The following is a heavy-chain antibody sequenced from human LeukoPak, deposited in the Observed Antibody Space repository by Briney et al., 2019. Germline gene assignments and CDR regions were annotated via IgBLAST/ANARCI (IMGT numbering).Heavy chain of an antibody. CDR3: ARAALLEWGPGAWFDP. Sequence: GASVKVSCKASGYTFTSYYIHWVRQAPGQGLEWMGLLNPSGGGTSYAQKFQGRVTMTSDTATSTVYMELSGLRSEDTAVYYCARAALLEWGPGAWFDPWGQGTLVTVSS. CDR2: LNPSGGGT. D-gene: IGHD3-3*01. CDR1: GYTFTSYY. V-gene: IGHV1-46*01. J-gene: IGHJ5*02.